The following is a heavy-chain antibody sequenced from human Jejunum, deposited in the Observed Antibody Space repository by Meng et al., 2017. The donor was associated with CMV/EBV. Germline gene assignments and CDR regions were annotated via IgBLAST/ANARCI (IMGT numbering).Heavy chain of an antibody. V-gene: IGHV1-2*02. CDR2: INVNTGGT. D-gene: IGHD2-2*02. CDR3: VREGYYCTTNNCYKSFDY. J-gene: IGHJ4*02. Sequence: LTDSFMHWVRQAPGQGLEWMGFINVNTGGTKSAQKLHSRVTMTRDTSISTAYMDLSRLGTDDTAVYYCVREGYYCTTNNCYKSFDYWGQGTLVTVSS. CDR1: LTDSF.